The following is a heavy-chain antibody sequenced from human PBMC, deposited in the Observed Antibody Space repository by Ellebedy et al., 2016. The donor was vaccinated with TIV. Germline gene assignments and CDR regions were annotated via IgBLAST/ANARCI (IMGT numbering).Heavy chain of an antibody. J-gene: IGHJ4*02. CDR2: ISPHSGAA. CDR1: GYSFTGYD. Sequence: ASVKVSCKTSGYSFTGYDLHWVRQAPGQGLEWMGWISPHSGAAYYAQKFQGRVTLTRDTSSSTAYMEMSSLKSDDTAVYYCARGSDTAMFTGAYWGQGTLVIVSS. CDR3: ARGSDTAMFTGAY. D-gene: IGHD5-18*01. V-gene: IGHV1-2*02.